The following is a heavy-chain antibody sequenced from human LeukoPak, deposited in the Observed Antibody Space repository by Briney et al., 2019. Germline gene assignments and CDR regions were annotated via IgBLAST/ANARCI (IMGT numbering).Heavy chain of an antibody. V-gene: IGHV1-2*02. CDR2: INPNSGGT. D-gene: IGHD7-27*01. CDR3: ARMGSLLTGVRSSGAFDI. J-gene: IGHJ3*02. Sequence: EASVKVSCEASGYTFTGYYMHWVRQAPGQGLEWMGWINPNSGGTNYAQKFQGRVTMTRDTSVSTAYMELSRLRSDDTAVYYCARMGSLLTGVRSSGAFDIWGQGTMVTVSS. CDR1: GYTFTGYY.